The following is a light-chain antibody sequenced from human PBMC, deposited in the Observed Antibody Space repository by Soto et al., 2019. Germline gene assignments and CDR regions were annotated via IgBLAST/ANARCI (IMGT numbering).Light chain of an antibody. V-gene: IGKV1-39*01. J-gene: IGKJ1*01. CDR2: AAS. Sequence: IQMTQAPASLYASVGGRVTITCRASQSISSYLNWYQQKPGKAPKLLIYAASSLQSGVPSRFSGSGSGTDFTLTISSLQPEDFATYYCQQSYSTPWTFGQGTKVDI. CDR1: QSISSY. CDR3: QQSYSTPWT.